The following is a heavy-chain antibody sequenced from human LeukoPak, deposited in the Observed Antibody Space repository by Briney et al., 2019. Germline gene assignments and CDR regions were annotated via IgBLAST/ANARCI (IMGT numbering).Heavy chain of an antibody. CDR2: ISGSGAST. Sequence: GGSLRLSCAASGFTFSRNSMNWVRQAPGKGLEWVSSISGSGASTYYADSVKGRFTISRDNSKNTLYLQMSSLRAEDTAVYYCAKDGGSSGYGYFDYWGQGTLVTVSS. CDR3: AKDGGSSGYGYFDY. J-gene: IGHJ4*02. CDR1: GFTFSRNS. D-gene: IGHD5-12*01. V-gene: IGHV3-23*01.